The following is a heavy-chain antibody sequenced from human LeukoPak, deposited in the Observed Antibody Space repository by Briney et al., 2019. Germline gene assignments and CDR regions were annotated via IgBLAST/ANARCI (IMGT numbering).Heavy chain of an antibody. CDR3: ARDFRGSVILGSSAFDI. CDR1: GFTFSSYS. D-gene: IGHD3-10*01. Sequence: PGGSLRLSCAASGFTFSSYSMSWVRQAPGKGLEWVANIKQDGSEKYYVDSVKGRFTISRDNAKNSLYLQMNSLRAEDTAVYYCARDFRGSVILGSSAFDIWGQGTMVTVSS. J-gene: IGHJ3*02. CDR2: IKQDGSEK. V-gene: IGHV3-7*01.